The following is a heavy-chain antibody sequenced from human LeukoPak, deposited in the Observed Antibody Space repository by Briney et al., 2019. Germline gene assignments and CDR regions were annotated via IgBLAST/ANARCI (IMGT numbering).Heavy chain of an antibody. V-gene: IGHV3-23*01. D-gene: IGHD3-10*01. CDR1: GFTFGDYA. CDR3: ATLSSGGSGSYHHY. Sequence: PGGSLRLSCTASGFTFGDYAMSWVRQAPGKGLEWVSSISAGGSGTYFADSVKGRFRISRDNSKSTLFLQMNSLRVEDTAIYYCATLSSGGSGSYHHYWGQGTLVTVSS. CDR2: ISAGGSGT. J-gene: IGHJ4*02.